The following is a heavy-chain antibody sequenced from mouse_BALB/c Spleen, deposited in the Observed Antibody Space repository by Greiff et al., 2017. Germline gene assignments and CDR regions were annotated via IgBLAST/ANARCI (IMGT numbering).Heavy chain of an antibody. D-gene: IGHD3-1*01. CDR3: ARSLGLRLYYAMDY. J-gene: IGHJ4*01. V-gene: IGHV1-4*01. CDR1: GYTFTSYT. CDR2: INPSSGYT. Sequence: VQLQQSGAELARPGASVKMSCKASGYTFTSYTMHWVKQRPGQGLEWIGYINPSSGYTNYNQKFKDKATLTADKSSSTAYMQLSSLTSEDSAVYYCARSLGLRLYYAMDYWGQGTSVTVSS.